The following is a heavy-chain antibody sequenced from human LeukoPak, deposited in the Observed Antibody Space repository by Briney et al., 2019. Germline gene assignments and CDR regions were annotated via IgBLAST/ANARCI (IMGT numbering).Heavy chain of an antibody. D-gene: IGHD4-23*01. CDR2: IYYSGST. CDR3: ARENDYGGNWYFDL. CDR1: GGSISSYY. Sequence: PSETLSLTCTVSGGSISSYYWSWIRQPPGKGLEWIGYIYYSGSTNYNPPLKSRVTISVDTSKNQFSLKLSSVTAADTAVYYCARENDYGGNWYFDLWGRGTLVTVSS. V-gene: IGHV4-59*01. J-gene: IGHJ2*01.